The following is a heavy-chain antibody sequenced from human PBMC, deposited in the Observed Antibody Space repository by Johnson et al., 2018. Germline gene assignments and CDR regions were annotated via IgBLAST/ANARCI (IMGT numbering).Heavy chain of an antibody. V-gene: IGHV3-30*18. D-gene: IGHD6-19*01. CDR2: ISYDGSNK. CDR3: AKDEQEQWLVNYFDY. Sequence: QVQLVEAGGGVVQPGRSLRLSCEVSGFTFSNYGMHWVRQAPGKGLEWVAVISYDGSNKYYADSVKGRFTISRDNSKNTLYMQMNSLRAEDTAGYYWAKDEQEQWLVNYFDYWGQGTLVTVSS. CDR1: GFTFSNYG. J-gene: IGHJ4*02.